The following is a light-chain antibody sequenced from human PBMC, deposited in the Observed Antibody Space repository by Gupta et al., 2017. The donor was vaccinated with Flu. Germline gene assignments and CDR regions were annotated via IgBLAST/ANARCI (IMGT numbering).Light chain of an antibody. CDR2: WAS. CDR1: QNILYSSNNKNY. CDR3: QQYYITPYS. J-gene: IGKJ2*03. Sequence: DIVMTQSPDSLGVSLGERATVNCKSSQNILYSSNNKNYLAWYQQRPGQPPQLLIYWASTRESGVPDRFSGSGSETDFTLTISSVQAEDVAVYYCQQYYITPYSFGQGTKLEIK. V-gene: IGKV4-1*01.